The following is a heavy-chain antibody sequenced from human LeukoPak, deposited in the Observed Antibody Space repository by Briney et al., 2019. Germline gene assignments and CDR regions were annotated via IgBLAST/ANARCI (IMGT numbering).Heavy chain of an antibody. Sequence: PSETLSLTCTVSGGSISSYYWSWIRQPPGKGLEWIGYIYYSGSTNYNPSLKSRVTISVDTSKNQFSLKLSSVTAADTAVYYCARTRRDTIRRDYFDYWGQGTLVTVSS. CDR3: ARTRRDTIRRDYFDY. CDR2: IYYSGST. J-gene: IGHJ4*02. CDR1: GGSISSYY. V-gene: IGHV4-59*08. D-gene: IGHD3-3*01.